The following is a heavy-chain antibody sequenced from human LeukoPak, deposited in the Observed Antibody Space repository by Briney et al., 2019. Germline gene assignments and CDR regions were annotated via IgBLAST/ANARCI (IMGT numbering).Heavy chain of an antibody. CDR2: ITGNGVNT. D-gene: IGHD2-2*02. J-gene: IGHJ4*02. V-gene: IGHV3-23*01. Sequence: GGSLRLSCATSGFTFTSYAMNWVRQAPGKGLEWVAAITGNGVNTYYADSVKGRFTISSDPSKNTLFLQMHSLRADDTAVYYCAKPRADIPATVFYSWGQGALVTVSS. CDR3: AKPRADIPATVFYS. CDR1: GFTFTSYA.